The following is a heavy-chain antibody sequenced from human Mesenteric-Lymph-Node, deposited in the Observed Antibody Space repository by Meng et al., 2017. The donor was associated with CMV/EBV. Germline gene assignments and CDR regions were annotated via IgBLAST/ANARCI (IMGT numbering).Heavy chain of an antibody. D-gene: IGHD2-2*01. J-gene: IGHJ4*02. CDR3: ARGGGTSLQLDY. V-gene: IGHV1-18*01. CDR1: GYTFTGRF. CDR2: ISAYNGNT. Sequence: ASVKVSCKAFGYTFTGRFIHWVRQAPGQGLEWMGWISAYNGNTNYAQKLQGRVTMTTDTSTSTAYMELSSLRSEDTAVYYCARGGGTSLQLDYWGQGTLVTVSS.